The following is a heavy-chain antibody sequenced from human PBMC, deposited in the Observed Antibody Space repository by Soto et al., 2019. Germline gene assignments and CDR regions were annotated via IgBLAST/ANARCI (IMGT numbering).Heavy chain of an antibody. CDR3: ATYRSVVDP. CDR1: GFTFSDYD. J-gene: IGHJ5*02. V-gene: IGHV3-11*03. CDR2: ISTSTYR. D-gene: IGHD6-19*01. Sequence: GGSLRLSCAASGFTFSDYDRSWIRQAPGKGLEWISYISTSTYRHYADSVKGRFTISRDNAKNSLYLQMNSLRAEDTAVYYCATYRSVVDPWGQGTLVTVSS.